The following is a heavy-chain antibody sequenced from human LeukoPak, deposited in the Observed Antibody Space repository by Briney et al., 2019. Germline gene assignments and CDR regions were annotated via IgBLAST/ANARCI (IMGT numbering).Heavy chain of an antibody. CDR3: AKDLSIVGATGFDY. Sequence: GGSLRLSCAASGFTFSSYSMNWVRQAPGKGLEWVSAISGSGGSTYYADSVKGRFTISRDNSKNTLYLQMNSLRAEDTAVYYCAKDLSIVGATGFDYWGQGTLVTVSS. J-gene: IGHJ4*02. D-gene: IGHD1-26*01. V-gene: IGHV3-23*01. CDR1: GFTFSSYS. CDR2: ISGSGGST.